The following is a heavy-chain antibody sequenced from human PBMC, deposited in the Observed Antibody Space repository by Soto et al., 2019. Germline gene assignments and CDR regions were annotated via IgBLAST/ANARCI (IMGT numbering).Heavy chain of an antibody. CDR1: GFTFSTYW. V-gene: IGHV3-74*01. CDR2: INRDGSST. Sequence: EVQLVESGGGLVQPGVSLRLSCAASGFTFSTYWMHWVRQAPGNGLVWVSRINRDGSSTNYADSVKGRFAILRDNAKNTLYRQMNSLGAEDTAVYYCARDNWNSNWGQGTLVSVSS. J-gene: IGHJ4*02. D-gene: IGHD1-20*01. CDR3: ARDNWNSN.